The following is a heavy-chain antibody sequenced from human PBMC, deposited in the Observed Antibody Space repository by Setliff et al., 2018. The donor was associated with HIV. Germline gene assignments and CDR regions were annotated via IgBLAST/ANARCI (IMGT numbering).Heavy chain of an antibody. V-gene: IGHV4-59*12. D-gene: IGHD2-21*01. CDR1: GAPLSSYY. CDR3: ARDPAVASREVAFDI. CDR2: IYYSGNT. J-gene: IGHJ3*02. Sequence: SETLSLTCTVSGAPLSSYYSNWIRQPPGKGLEWIAYIYYSGNTYYNPSLKSRATISVDTSKYQFSLKLNSVTVADTAVYFCARDPAVASREVAFDIWGQGTMVTV.